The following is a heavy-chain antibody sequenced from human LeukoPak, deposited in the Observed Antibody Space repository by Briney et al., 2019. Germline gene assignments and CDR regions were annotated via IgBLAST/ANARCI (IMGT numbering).Heavy chain of an antibody. J-gene: IGHJ4*02. CDR3: ARDYNYDGVFDS. CDR2: IYYSGTA. CDR1: GGSISSTSYF. Sequence: PSETLSLTCSVSGGSISSTSYFWGWIRQPPGQGLDWIASIYYSGTAFYNPSLKSRVTISVDMSNNQFSLKLSSVTAADTAVYYCARDYNYDGVFDSWGQGTLVTVSS. D-gene: IGHD3-22*01. V-gene: IGHV4-39*07.